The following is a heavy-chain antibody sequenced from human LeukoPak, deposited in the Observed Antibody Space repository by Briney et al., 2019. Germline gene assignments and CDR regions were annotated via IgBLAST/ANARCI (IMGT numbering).Heavy chain of an antibody. Sequence: SETLSLTCTVSGGSISTSSYYWGWIRQPPGKGLEWIGSFYYSGSTYYNPSLKSRVTISVDTSKNQFSLKLSSVTAADTAVYCCAIMVRGVLGAYFDYWGQGTLVTVSS. CDR1: GGSISTSSYY. J-gene: IGHJ4*02. CDR2: FYYSGST. CDR3: AIMVRGVLGAYFDY. D-gene: IGHD3-10*01. V-gene: IGHV4-39*01.